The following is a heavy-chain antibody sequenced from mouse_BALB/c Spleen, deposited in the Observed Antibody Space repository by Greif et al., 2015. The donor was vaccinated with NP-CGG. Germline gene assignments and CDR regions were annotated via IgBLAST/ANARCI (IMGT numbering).Heavy chain of an antibody. V-gene: IGHV1-63*02. J-gene: IGHJ4*01. Sequence: LVESGAELVRPGTSVKISCKASGYTFTNYWLGWVKQRPGHGLEWIGDIYPGGGYTNYNEKFKGKATLTADTSSSTAYMQLSSLTSEDSAVYFCARGHAYAMDYWGQGTSVTVSS. CDR2: IYPGGGYT. CDR1: GYTFTNYW. CDR3: ARGHAYAMDY. D-gene: IGHD6-1*01.